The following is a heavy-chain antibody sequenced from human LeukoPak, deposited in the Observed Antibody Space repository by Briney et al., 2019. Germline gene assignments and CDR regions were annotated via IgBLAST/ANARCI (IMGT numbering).Heavy chain of an antibody. CDR3: ARSPHSSSWLYFDY. D-gene: IGHD6-13*01. J-gene: IGHJ4*02. CDR1: GYTFTSYG. Sequence: ASVKVSCKASGYTFTSYGISWVRQAPGQGLEWMGWISAYNGNTNYAQKLQGRVTMTTDTSTSTAYMELRSLRSDDTAVYYCARSPHSSSWLYFDYWGQGTLVTVSS. V-gene: IGHV1-18*01. CDR2: ISAYNGNT.